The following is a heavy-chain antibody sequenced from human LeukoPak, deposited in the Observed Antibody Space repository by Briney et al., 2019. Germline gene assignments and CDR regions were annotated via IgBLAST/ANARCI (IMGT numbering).Heavy chain of an antibody. V-gene: IGHV3-21*01. CDR3: ARYRDMGDFWSVCYGMDV. J-gene: IGHJ6*02. Sequence: GGSLRLSCAASGFTFSSYSMNWVRQAPGKGLEWVSSISSSSSYIYYADSVKGRFTTSRDNAKNSLYLQMNSLIAEDTAVYYCARYRDMGDFWSVCYGMDVWGQGTTVTVSS. CDR1: GFTFSSYS. CDR2: ISSSSSYI. D-gene: IGHD3-3*01.